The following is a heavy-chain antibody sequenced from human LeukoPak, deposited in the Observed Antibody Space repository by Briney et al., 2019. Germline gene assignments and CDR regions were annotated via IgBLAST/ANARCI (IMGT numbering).Heavy chain of an antibody. D-gene: IGHD2-21*02. Sequence: GGSLRLSCVASGYTFSMYWMTWFRQAPGKGLEWVANIKQDGSQKNYVDSVKGRFSISRDNAKKSLYLQMNSLRAEDTAVYYCTRDMSVITASDGFDVWGQGTMVTVSS. V-gene: IGHV3-7*01. CDR2: IKQDGSQK. CDR1: GYTFSMYW. J-gene: IGHJ3*01. CDR3: TRDMSVITASDGFDV.